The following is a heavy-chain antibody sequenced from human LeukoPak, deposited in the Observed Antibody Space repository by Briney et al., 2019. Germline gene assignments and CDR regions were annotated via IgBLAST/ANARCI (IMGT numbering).Heavy chain of an antibody. D-gene: IGHD6-19*01. Sequence: ASVKVSCKASGYTFTSYDINWVRQATGQGLEWMGIINPSGGSTSYAQKFQGRVTMTRDTSTSTVYMELSSLRSEDTAVYYCAREISGWYDYWGQGTLVTVSS. CDR3: AREISGWYDY. V-gene: IGHV1-46*01. CDR2: INPSGGST. CDR1: GYTFTSYD. J-gene: IGHJ4*02.